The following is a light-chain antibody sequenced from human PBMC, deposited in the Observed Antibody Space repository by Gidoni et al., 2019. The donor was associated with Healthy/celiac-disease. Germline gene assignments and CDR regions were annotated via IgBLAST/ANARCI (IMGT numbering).Light chain of an antibody. Sequence: DLQMTQSPSSLSASVGDRVTITCRASQSISSYLNWYQQKPGKAPKLLIYAASSLQSGVPSRFSGSGSGTDFTLTISSLQPEDFATYYCQQSYSTLGYTFXQXTKLEIK. CDR2: AAS. CDR3: QQSYSTLGYT. V-gene: IGKV1-39*01. J-gene: IGKJ2*01. CDR1: QSISSY.